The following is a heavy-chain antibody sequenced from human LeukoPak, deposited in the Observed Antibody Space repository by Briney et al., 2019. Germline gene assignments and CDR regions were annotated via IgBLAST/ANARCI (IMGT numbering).Heavy chain of an antibody. CDR2: MSPTSGNT. CDR3: VGGAPNWGFDF. CDR1: RYTFNSSD. V-gene: IGHV1-8*01. D-gene: IGHD7-27*01. J-gene: IGHJ4*02. Sequence: ASVKVSCKASRYTFNSSDINWVRQAAGQGFEWMGWMSPTSGNTGYAQNFQGRVTMTRDTSMSTAYMELTSLRSEDTAVYYCVGGAPNWGFDFWGQGTLVIVSS.